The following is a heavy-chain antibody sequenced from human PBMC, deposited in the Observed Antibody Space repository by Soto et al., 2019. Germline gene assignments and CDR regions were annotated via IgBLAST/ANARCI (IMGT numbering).Heavy chain of an antibody. D-gene: IGHD3-22*01. V-gene: IGHV3-30*03. CDR1: GLTLSSYH. Sequence: QVQLVESGGGVVQPGTSLTVSCAASGLTLSSYHIHWVRQAPGKGLEWVAGISSDGNGKYYADSVKGRITVSRDNFRNMVYVEIDSARVEDTAVYYCAREGHSSVRAGIFDYWGQGILVTVSS. J-gene: IGHJ4*02. CDR3: AREGHSSVRAGIFDY. CDR2: ISSDGNGK.